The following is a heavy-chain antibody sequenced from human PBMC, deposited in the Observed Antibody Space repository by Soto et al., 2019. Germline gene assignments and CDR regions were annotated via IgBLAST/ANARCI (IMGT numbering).Heavy chain of an antibody. J-gene: IGHJ6*02. Sequence: ASVKVSCKASGYTFTSYYMHWVRQAPGQGLEWMGIINPSGGSTSYAQKFQGRVTMTRDTSTSTVYMELSSLRSEDTAVYYCARGTRVLRFLEWSPGDYGMDVWGQGTTVTVSS. CDR1: GYTFTSYY. V-gene: IGHV1-46*01. D-gene: IGHD3-3*01. CDR2: INPSGGST. CDR3: ARGTRVLRFLEWSPGDYGMDV.